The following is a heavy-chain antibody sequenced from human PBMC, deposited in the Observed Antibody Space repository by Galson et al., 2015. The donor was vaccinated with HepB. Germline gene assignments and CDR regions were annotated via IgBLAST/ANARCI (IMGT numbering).Heavy chain of an antibody. V-gene: IGHV1-69*13. CDR1: GGTFSSYA. Sequence: SVKVSCKASGGTFSSYAISWVRQAPGQGLEWMGGIIPIFGTANYAQKFQGRVTITADESTSTAYMELSSLRSEDTAVYYCARDVVPADQGKYYYYMDVWGKGTTVTVSS. J-gene: IGHJ6*03. D-gene: IGHD2-2*01. CDR3: ARDVVPADQGKYYYYMDV. CDR2: IIPIFGTA.